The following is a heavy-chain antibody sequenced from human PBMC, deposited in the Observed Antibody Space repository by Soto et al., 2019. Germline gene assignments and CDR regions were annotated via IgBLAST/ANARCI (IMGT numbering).Heavy chain of an antibody. CDR3: ARDNYGPLDY. D-gene: IGHD3-10*01. J-gene: IGHJ4*02. CDR2: VNANGGST. Sequence: ASVKVSCKASGYTFISFYMHWVRQAPGQGPEWMGVVNANGGSTNYAQKFQGRVTMTRDTSTSTVYMELSSLRSDDTAVYFCARDNYGPLDYWGQGTLVTVSS. V-gene: IGHV1-46*01. CDR1: GYTFISFY.